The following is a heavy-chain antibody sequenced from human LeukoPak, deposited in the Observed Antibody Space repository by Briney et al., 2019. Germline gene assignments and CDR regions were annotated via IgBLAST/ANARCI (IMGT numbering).Heavy chain of an antibody. CDR3: ARVNPSNSGFYAY. CDR2: ISSSTSYI. CDR1: GFTFSSYS. J-gene: IGHJ1*01. D-gene: IGHD3-22*01. V-gene: IGHV3-21*01. Sequence: PGGSLRLSRAASGFTFSSYSMNWVRQASGKGLEWVSSISSSTSYIYYADSVNGRFTISRDNAKNSLYLQMNSLRAEDTAVYYCARVNPSNSGFYAYWGQGTLVTVSS.